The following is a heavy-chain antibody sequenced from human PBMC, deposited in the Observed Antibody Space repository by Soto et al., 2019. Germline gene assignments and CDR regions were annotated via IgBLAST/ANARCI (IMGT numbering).Heavy chain of an antibody. D-gene: IGHD1-26*01. J-gene: IGHJ4*02. V-gene: IGHV1-18*04. Sequence: QVHLVQSGGEVKKPGASVKVSCKASGYTFNRHGITWVRQAPGQGLEWMGWISGYNGDINYEQKFQGRVTLSSDTLTRTVYLELKSLRFDDSAVYYCARVRIVGAREIDFWGQVTLVTVSS. CDR2: ISGYNGDI. CDR3: ARVRIVGAREIDF. CDR1: GYTFNRHG.